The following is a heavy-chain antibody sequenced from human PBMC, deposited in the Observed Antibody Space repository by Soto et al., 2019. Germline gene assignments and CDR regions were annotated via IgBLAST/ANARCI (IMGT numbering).Heavy chain of an antibody. V-gene: IGHV3-66*01. Sequence: PGGSLRLSCAASGFTVSSNYMSWVRQAPGMGLEWVSVIYSGGSTYYADSVKGRFTISRDNSKNTLYLQMNSLRAEDTAVYYCAREIYSSSSLFNYYYYYMDVWGKGTTVTVS. D-gene: IGHD6-6*01. CDR2: IYSGGST. J-gene: IGHJ6*03. CDR3: AREIYSSSSLFNYYYYYMDV. CDR1: GFTVSSNY.